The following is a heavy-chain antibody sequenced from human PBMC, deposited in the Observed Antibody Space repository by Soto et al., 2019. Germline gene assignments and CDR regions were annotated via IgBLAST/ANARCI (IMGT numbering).Heavy chain of an antibody. CDR2: ISGGASNA. D-gene: IGHD6-6*01. CDR1: GFNFRAFA. Sequence: GGSLRLSCAASGFNFRAFAMSWVRQAPGKGLEWISEISGGASNAFFADSVKGRFTISRDNSKNTLYLQMNSLRAEDTAVYYCAKDGVKYSTQGKTNWFDPWGQGTLVTVSS. J-gene: IGHJ5*02. CDR3: AKDGVKYSTQGKTNWFDP. V-gene: IGHV3-23*01.